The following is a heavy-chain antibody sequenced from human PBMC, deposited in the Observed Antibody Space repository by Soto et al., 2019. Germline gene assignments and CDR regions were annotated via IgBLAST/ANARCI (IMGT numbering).Heavy chain of an antibody. CDR2: INPSGGST. D-gene: IGHD3-10*01. V-gene: IGHV1-46*01. Sequence: QVQLVQSGAEVKKPGASVKVSCKASGYTFTSYYMHWVRQAPGQGLEWMGIINPSGGSTSYAQKFQGRVTMTRDTSTSTVYMELSSLRSDDTAVYYCARDSGYYYGSGSYYTAPNFDYWGQGTLVTVSS. J-gene: IGHJ4*02. CDR1: GYTFTSYY. CDR3: ARDSGYYYGSGSYYTAPNFDY.